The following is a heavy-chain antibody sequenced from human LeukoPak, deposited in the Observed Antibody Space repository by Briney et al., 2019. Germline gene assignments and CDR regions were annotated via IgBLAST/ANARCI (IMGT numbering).Heavy chain of an antibody. V-gene: IGHV3-66*04. CDR3: ARQGFDSGFDY. CDR1: GFSFRRYY. J-gene: IGHJ4*01. D-gene: IGHD2-21*01. CDR2: LFSGGDT. Sequence: GGSLRLSCAASGFSFRRYYMSWVRQAPGKGLQWVSVLFSGGDTYCADSVKDRFSISRDSSRETLFLQMNSLRADDTAVYYCARQGFDSGFDYWGHGTMVTVSS.